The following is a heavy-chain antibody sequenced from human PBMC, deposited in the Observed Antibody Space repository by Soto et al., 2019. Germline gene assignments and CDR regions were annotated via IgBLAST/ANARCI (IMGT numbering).Heavy chain of an antibody. V-gene: IGHV3-74*01. CDR1: GFTFSSYW. Sequence: PGGSLRLSCAASGFTFSSYWMHWVRQAPGKGPVWVSRINSDGSSTRYADSVKGRFTISRDNAKNTLYLQMNSLRAEDTAVYYCARGGSSSVVNLDYWGQGTPVTVSS. J-gene: IGHJ4*02. D-gene: IGHD6-6*01. CDR2: INSDGSST. CDR3: ARGGSSSVVNLDY.